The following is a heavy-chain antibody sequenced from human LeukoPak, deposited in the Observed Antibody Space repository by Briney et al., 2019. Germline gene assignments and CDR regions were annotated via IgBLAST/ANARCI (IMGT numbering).Heavy chain of an antibody. J-gene: IGHJ4*02. CDR2: ISSSSSYT. Sequence: GGSLRLSCAASGFTFSDYYMSWIRQAPGKGLEWVSYISSSSSYTNYADSVKGRFTISRDNAKNSLYLQMNSLRAEDTAVYYCARAPAPPRVLRYFDWLLPTFDYWGQGTLVTVSS. CDR1: GFTFSDYY. CDR3: ARAPAPPRVLRYFDWLLPTFDY. D-gene: IGHD3-9*01. V-gene: IGHV3-11*06.